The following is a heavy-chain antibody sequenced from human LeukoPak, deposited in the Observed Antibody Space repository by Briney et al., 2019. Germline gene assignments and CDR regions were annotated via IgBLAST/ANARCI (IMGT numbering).Heavy chain of an antibody. CDR3: STENRATLVFDYYFYYMDV. D-gene: IGHD2-15*01. CDR2: IKSKTDGGTT. V-gene: IGHV3-15*01. CDR1: GFTFSNAW. J-gene: IGHJ6*03. Sequence: GGSLRLSCAASGFTFSNAWMNWVRQAPGKGLEWVGRIKSKTDGGTTDYAAPVKGRFAISRDDSKNTLFLQMNSLKTEDTAVYYCSTENRATLVFDYYFYYMDVWGKGTTVTVSS.